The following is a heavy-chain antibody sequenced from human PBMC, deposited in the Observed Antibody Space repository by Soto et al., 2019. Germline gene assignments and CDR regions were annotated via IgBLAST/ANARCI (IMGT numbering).Heavy chain of an antibody. J-gene: IGHJ4*02. V-gene: IGHV4-34*01. Sequence: SETLSLTCAVYGGSSRGYYWSWIRQPPGKGLEWIGEINHSGSTNHNPSLKSRVTLSVDTSKNQVYVKLTSVTAADTAVYYCARGGMDSSGPFDYWGQGILVTVSS. CDR2: INHSGST. D-gene: IGHD6-19*01. CDR1: GGSSRGYY. CDR3: ARGGMDSSGPFDY.